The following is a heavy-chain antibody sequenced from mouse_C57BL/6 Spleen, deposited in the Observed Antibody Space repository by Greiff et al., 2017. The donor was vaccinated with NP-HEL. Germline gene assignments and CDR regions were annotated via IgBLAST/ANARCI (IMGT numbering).Heavy chain of an antibody. V-gene: IGHV5-9-1*02. J-gene: IGHJ2*01. CDR3: TRTGTGYFDY. CDR2: ISSGGDYI. Sequence: EVNVVESGEGLVKPGGSLKLSCAASGFTFSSYAMSWVRQTPEKRLEWVAYISSGGDYIYYADTVKGRFTISRDNARNTLYLQMSSLKSEDTAMYYCTRTGTGYFDYWGQGTTLTVSS. CDR1: GFTFSSYA. D-gene: IGHD4-1*01.